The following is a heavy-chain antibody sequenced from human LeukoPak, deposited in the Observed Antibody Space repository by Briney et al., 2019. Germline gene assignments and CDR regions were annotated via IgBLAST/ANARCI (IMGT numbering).Heavy chain of an antibody. Sequence: WGSLRLSCAASGFTFSSYSMNWVRQAPGKGLEWVSSISSSSSYIYYADSVKGRFTISRDNAKNSLYLQMNSLRAEDTAVYYCARERGQWLVLWYFDYWGQGTLVTVSS. CDR3: ARERGQWLVLWYFDY. CDR1: GFTFSSYS. D-gene: IGHD6-19*01. V-gene: IGHV3-21*01. CDR2: ISSSSSYI. J-gene: IGHJ4*02.